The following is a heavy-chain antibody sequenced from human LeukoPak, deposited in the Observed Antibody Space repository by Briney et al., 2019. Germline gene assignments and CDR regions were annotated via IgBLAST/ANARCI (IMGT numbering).Heavy chain of an antibody. Sequence: PGGSLRLSCAASGFTVSSNYMSWVRQAPGKGLEWVSYISASRSSISYADSVKGRFTISRDNAMNSLYLQLNSLRPEDTAVYYCVRGGASRADFWGQGTLVTVSS. D-gene: IGHD6-6*01. CDR1: GFTVSSNY. CDR3: VRGGASRADF. CDR2: ISASRSSI. J-gene: IGHJ4*02. V-gene: IGHV3-48*01.